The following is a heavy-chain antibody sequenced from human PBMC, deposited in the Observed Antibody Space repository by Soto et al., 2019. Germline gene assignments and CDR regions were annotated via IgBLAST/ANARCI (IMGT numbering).Heavy chain of an antibody. J-gene: IGHJ4*02. Sequence: QLQLQESGSGLVKPSQTLSLTCAVSGGSISSGGYSWSWIRQPPGKGLEWIGYIYHSGSTYYNPSLKSRVTISVDRSKNQFSLKLSSVTAADTAVYYCARRVRQKGYCRGGSCRGYYFDYWGQGTLVTVSS. V-gene: IGHV4-30-2*01. CDR2: IYHSGST. CDR1: GGSISSGGYS. D-gene: IGHD2-15*01. CDR3: ARRVRQKGYCRGGSCRGYYFDY.